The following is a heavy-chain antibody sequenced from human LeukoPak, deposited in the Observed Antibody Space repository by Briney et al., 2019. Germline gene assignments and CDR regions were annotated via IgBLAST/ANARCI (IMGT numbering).Heavy chain of an antibody. D-gene: IGHD4-17*01. Sequence: GGSLRLSCAASGFTFSSYAMSWVRQAPGKGLEWVSAISGSGGSTYYADSVKGRFTISRDNSKNTLYLQMNSLRAEDTAVYYCARVPTYDYGDYTYYYGMDVWGQGTTVTVSS. V-gene: IGHV3-23*01. J-gene: IGHJ6*02. CDR2: ISGSGGST. CDR3: ARVPTYDYGDYTYYYGMDV. CDR1: GFTFSSYA.